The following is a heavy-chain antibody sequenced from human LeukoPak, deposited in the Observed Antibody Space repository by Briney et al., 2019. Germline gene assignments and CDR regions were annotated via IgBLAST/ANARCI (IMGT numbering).Heavy chain of an antibody. CDR2: IKQVGTEK. CDR1: GFTFSSYW. V-gene: IGHV3-7*01. Sequence: RGSLRPSCAPSGFTFSSYWMSWDSPVPGKGLEWVANIKQVGTEKYYVDSVKGRFTISRDNTKNSLYMQMNSMRAEDTAVYYCARARLRYCTNGVCYLKYYFDYWGQGTLVTVSS. J-gene: IGHJ4*02. D-gene: IGHD2-8*01. CDR3: ARARLRYCTNGVCYLKYYFDY.